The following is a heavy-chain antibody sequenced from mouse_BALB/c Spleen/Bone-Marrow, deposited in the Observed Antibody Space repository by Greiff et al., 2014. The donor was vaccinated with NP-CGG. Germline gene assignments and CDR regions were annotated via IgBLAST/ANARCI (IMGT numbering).Heavy chain of an antibody. J-gene: IGHJ3*01. D-gene: IGHD1-1*01. Sequence: VQLKESGAELVKPGASVKLSCTASGFNIKDTYMHWVKQRPEQGLEWIGRIDLANGNTKYDPKFQGKATITADTSSNTAYLQLSSLTSEGTAVYYCASYYYGSSSFAYWGQGTLVTVSA. CDR1: GFNIKDTY. CDR2: IDLANGNT. CDR3: ASYYYGSSSFAY. V-gene: IGHV14-3*02.